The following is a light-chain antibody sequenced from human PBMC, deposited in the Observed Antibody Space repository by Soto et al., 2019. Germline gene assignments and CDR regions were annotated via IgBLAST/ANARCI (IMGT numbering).Light chain of an antibody. J-gene: IGLJ3*02. CDR2: DND. CDR3: GTWDTSLFVWV. Sequence: QSVLTQPPSVSAAPGQTVTISCSRTNSNIGKNFVSWYRQSPGTAPNLLLYDNDKRPSGIPDRFTGSRIDTSATLVISGLQTGDEADYYCGTWDTSLFVWVFGGGTKLTVL. V-gene: IGLV1-51*01. CDR1: NSNIGKNF.